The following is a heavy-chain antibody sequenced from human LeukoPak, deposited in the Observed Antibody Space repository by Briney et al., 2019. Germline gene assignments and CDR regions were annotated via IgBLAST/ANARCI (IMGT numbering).Heavy chain of an antibody. CDR1: GFTFSSYE. D-gene: IGHD5-24*01. V-gene: IGHV3-48*03. CDR3: ARGEMPFDI. Sequence: PGGSLRLSCAASGFTFSSYEMNWVRQAPGKGLEWVSYISSSGSTIYYADFVKGRFTISRDNAKNSLYLQMNSLRAEDTAVYYCARGEMPFDIWGQGTMVTVSS. J-gene: IGHJ3*02. CDR2: ISSSGSTI.